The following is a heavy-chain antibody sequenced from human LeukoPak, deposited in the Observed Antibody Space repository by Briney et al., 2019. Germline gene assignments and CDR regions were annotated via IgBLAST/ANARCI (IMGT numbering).Heavy chain of an antibody. CDR1: GFTFSSYA. CDR3: AKSSYIVVVPAAFFDY. CDR2: ISGSGGST. Sequence: GGSLRLSCAASGFTFSSYAMSWVRQAPGKGLEWVSAISGSGGSTYYADSVKGRFTISRDNSKNTLYLQMNSLRAEDTAVYYCAKSSYIVVVPAAFFDYWGQGTLVTVSS. V-gene: IGHV3-23*01. D-gene: IGHD2-2*01. J-gene: IGHJ4*02.